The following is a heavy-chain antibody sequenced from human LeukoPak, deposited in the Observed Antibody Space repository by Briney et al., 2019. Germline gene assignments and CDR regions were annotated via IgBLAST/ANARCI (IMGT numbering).Heavy chain of an antibody. CDR2: MYSNGAT. D-gene: IGHD5-12*01. J-gene: IGHJ4*02. Sequence: GGSLRLSCAVSGFTVSTNYLTWVRQVPGRGLEWVSYMYSNGATFYADSVKGRFTISRDNSQNTLYLQMNSLRVEDTAVYYCARGYNYHFDYWGQGTLVTVSS. CDR1: GFTVSTNY. V-gene: IGHV3-53*01. CDR3: ARGYNYHFDY.